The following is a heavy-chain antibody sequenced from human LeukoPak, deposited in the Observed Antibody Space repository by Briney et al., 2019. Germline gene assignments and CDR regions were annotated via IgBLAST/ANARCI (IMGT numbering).Heavy chain of an antibody. V-gene: IGHV1-24*01. CDR3: ATIRGYCSSTSCYQFDY. J-gene: IGHJ4*02. CDR2: FDPEDGET. CDR1: GYTLTELS. Sequence: ASVKISCKASGYTLTELSMHWVRQAPGKGLEWMGGFDPEDGETIYAQKFQGRVTMTEDTSTDTAYMELSSLRSEDTAVYYCATIRGYCSSTSCYQFDYWGQGTLVTVSS. D-gene: IGHD2-2*01.